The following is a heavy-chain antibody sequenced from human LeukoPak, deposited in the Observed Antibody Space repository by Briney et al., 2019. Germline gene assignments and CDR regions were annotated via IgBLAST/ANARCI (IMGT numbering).Heavy chain of an antibody. Sequence: GGSLRLSCAASGFTFSRNGMHWVRQAPGKGLEWVAVISYDGSYENYADSVKGRFTISRDNSKNTLYLQMNSLRAEDTAVYYCAKDLIVSGTATILDYWGQGTLVTVSS. V-gene: IGHV3-30*18. CDR2: ISYDGSYE. D-gene: IGHD5-24*01. J-gene: IGHJ4*02. CDR1: GFTFSRNG. CDR3: AKDLIVSGTATILDY.